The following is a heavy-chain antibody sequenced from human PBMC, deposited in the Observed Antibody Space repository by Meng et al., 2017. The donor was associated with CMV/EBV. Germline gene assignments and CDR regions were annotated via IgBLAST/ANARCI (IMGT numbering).Heavy chain of an antibody. J-gene: IGHJ5*02. Sequence: GESLKISCAASGFTFSDYYMSWIRQAPGKGLEWVSYISSSGSTIYYADSVKGRFTISRDNAKNSLYLQMNSLRAEDTAVYYCARGTYYYGSGSANWFDPWGQGTLVTVSS. CDR2: ISSSGSTI. D-gene: IGHD3-10*01. CDR3: ARGTYYYGSGSANWFDP. V-gene: IGHV3-11*04. CDR1: GFTFSDYY.